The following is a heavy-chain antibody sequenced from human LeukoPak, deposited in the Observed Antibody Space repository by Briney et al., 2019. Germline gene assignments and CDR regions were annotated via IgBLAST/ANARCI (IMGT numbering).Heavy chain of an antibody. CDR3: ARDKNYYGSGSPSLDAFDI. CDR2: IWYDGSNL. V-gene: IGHV3-33*01. Sequence: GGSLRLSCVASGFSFTTHGMHWVRQAPGKGLEWVALIWYDGSNLYYADSVKGRFTISKDSSKNTLYLHMNSLRAEDTAVYYCARDKNYYGSGSPSLDAFDIWGQGTMVTASS. D-gene: IGHD3-10*01. CDR1: GFSFTTHG. J-gene: IGHJ3*02.